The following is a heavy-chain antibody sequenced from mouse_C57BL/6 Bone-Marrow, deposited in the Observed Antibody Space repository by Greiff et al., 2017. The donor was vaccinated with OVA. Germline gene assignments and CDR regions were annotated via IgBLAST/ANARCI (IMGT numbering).Heavy chain of an antibody. CDR3: ARRDGYDYTWFAY. J-gene: IGHJ3*01. CDR1: GYTFTDYN. CDR2: INPNNGGT. Sequence: EVQLQQSGPELVKPGASVKMSCKASGYTFTDYNMHWVKQSHGKSLEWIGYINPNNGGTSYNQKFKGKATLTVNKSSSTAYMGLRRLTSEDSAVYYCARRDGYDYTWFAYWGQGTLVTVSA. D-gene: IGHD2-4*01. V-gene: IGHV1-22*01.